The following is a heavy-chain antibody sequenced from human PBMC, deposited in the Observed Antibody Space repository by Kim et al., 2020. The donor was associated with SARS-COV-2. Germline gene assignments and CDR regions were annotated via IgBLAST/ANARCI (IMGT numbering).Heavy chain of an antibody. J-gene: IGHJ4*02. Sequence: SETLSLTCTVSGGSISSSSYYWGWIRQPPGKGLEWIGSIYYSGSTYYNPSLKSRVTISVDTSKNQFSLKLSSVTAADTAVYYCAKMERRLGELSDWGQGTLVTVSS. CDR2: IYYSGST. CDR3: AKMERRLGELSD. CDR1: GGSISSSSYY. D-gene: IGHD3-16*02. V-gene: IGHV4-39*07.